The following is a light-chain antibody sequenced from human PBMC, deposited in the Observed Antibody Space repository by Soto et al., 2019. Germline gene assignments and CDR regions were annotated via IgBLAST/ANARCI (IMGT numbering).Light chain of an antibody. CDR2: EVT. CDR3: CSYAGSYTYV. V-gene: IGLV2-11*01. CDR1: SSDVGSYNY. Sequence: QPALTQPRSVSGSPGQSVTISCTGTSSDVGSYNYVSWYQHHPGKAPKLMIYEVTKRPSGVPDRFSGSKSGDTASLTISGLQADDEADYYCCSYAGSYTYVFGSGTKVTVL. J-gene: IGLJ1*01.